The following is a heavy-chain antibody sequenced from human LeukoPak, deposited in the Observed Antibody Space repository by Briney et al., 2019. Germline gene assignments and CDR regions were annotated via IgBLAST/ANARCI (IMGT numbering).Heavy chain of an antibody. D-gene: IGHD3-9*01. Sequence: SETLSLTCTVSGGSISSSSYYWGWIRQPPGKGLEWIGSIYYSGSTYYNPSLKSRVTISVDTSKNQFSLKLSSVTAADTAVYYCARHVDSYYDILTGYYSWGQGTLVTVSS. CDR3: ARHVDSYYDILTGYYS. CDR2: IYYSGST. V-gene: IGHV4-39*01. J-gene: IGHJ5*02. CDR1: GGSISSSSYY.